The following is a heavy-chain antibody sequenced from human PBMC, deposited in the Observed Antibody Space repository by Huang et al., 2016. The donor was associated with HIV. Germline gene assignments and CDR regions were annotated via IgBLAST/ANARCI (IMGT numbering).Heavy chain of an antibody. CDR1: TFRFGAYW. Sequence: VESGGRLVQPGGSIRLSCVGSTFRFGAYWMSWVRQSAGKGLEWVANIKQDESEKYYVDSVKGRCNISRDNAKKVLFLEMNNVRVEDTATYYCATKTAAMDIWGQGTTVTVS. CDR3: ATKTAAMDI. J-gene: IGHJ6*02. V-gene: IGHV3-7*01. CDR2: IKQDESEK. D-gene: IGHD1-7*01.